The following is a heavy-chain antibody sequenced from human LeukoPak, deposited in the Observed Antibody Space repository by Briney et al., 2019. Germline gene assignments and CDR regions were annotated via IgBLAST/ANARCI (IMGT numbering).Heavy chain of an antibody. CDR2: IIPILGIA. CDR3: VGIAAAGTFTGAFDI. Sequence: GASVKVSCKASGGTFSSYAISWVRQAPGQGLEWMGRIIPILGIANYAQKFQGRVTITADKSTSTAYMELSSLRSENTAVYYCVGIAAAGTFTGAFDIWGQGTMVTVSS. V-gene: IGHV1-69*04. J-gene: IGHJ3*02. CDR1: GGTFSSYA. D-gene: IGHD6-13*01.